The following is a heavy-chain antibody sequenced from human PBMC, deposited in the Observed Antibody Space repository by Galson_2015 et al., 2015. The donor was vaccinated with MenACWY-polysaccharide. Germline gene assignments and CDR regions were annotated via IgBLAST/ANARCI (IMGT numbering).Heavy chain of an antibody. J-gene: IGHJ4*02. CDR1: GFTFSSYS. CDR3: ARVLKGLVGATPDY. CDR2: ISSGETI. V-gene: IGHV3-48*02. Sequence: SLRLSCAASGFTFSSYSMNWVRQAPGKGLEWVSYISSGETIYYAGSVKGRFTISRDNAKNSLYLQMNSLRDDDTAVYYCARVLKGLVGATPDYWGQGTLVTVSS. D-gene: IGHD1-26*01.